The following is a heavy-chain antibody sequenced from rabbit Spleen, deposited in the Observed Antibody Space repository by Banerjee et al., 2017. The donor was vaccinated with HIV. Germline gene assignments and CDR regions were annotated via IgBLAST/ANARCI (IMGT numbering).Heavy chain of an antibody. J-gene: IGHJ3*01. CDR1: GVSFNDKDV. CDR3: ARAIVPWLGLTRLDL. V-gene: IGHV1S45*01. D-gene: IGHD4-1*01. Sequence: QEQLEESGGGLVKPEGSLTLTCKASGVSFNDKDVMCWVRQAPGKGLEWITCIDAGSSDFTYFASWAKGRFTISKTSSTTVDLKMTSLTAADTATYFCARAIVPWLGLTRLDLWGPGTLVTVS. CDR2: IDAGSSDFT.